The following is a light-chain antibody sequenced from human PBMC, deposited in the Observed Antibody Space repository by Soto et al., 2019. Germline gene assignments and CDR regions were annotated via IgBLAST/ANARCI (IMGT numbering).Light chain of an antibody. CDR2: GAS. CDR3: QQYGNFPYT. V-gene: IGKV3-20*01. J-gene: IGKJ2*01. CDR1: QSVGSNF. Sequence: EIVLPQSPGTLSLSPGERATLSCRASQSVGSNFLAWYQQKPGQAPSLLISGASSRATGIPDRFSGSGSGTDFTLTISRLEPEDFAVYYCQQYGNFPYTFGQGTKLEIK.